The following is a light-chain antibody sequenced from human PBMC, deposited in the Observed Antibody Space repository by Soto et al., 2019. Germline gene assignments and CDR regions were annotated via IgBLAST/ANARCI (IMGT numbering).Light chain of an antibody. CDR3: QQRHMWPIT. V-gene: IGKV3-11*01. CDR2: DAY. CDR1: QSFRGL. J-gene: IGKJ5*01. Sequence: EVVLTQSPVTLSLSPGARATLSCRASQSFRGLLAWYQQKPGQAPRLLIYDAYNRATGIPPRFSGSGSGTDFTLTISSLEPEDSAVYYCQQRHMWPITFGQGTRLE.